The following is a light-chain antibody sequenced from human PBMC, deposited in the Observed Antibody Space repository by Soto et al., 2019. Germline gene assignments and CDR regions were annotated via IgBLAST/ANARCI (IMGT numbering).Light chain of an antibody. V-gene: IGKV1-39*01. J-gene: IGKJ1*01. CDR2: AAS. CDR1: QSISNY. CDR3: QQGYSSPET. Sequence: DIQMTQSPSSLSASVGDRVTITCRASQSISNYLNWYQQKPGKAPMLLIYAASSLHGGVPSRFSGSGSGTDFTLTISSLQPEDFATYYCQQGYSSPETFGQGTKVEI.